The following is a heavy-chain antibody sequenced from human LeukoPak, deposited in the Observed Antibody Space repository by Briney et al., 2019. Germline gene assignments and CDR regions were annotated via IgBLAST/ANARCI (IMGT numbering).Heavy chain of an antibody. CDR1: GGSISSSNW. CDR2: IHHSGTT. Sequence: SETLSLTCAVSGGSISSSNWWSWVRQPPGKGLEWIGEIHHSGTTYYSPSLKSRVTISADASKNEFFLSLASVTAADTALYYCAREVGADWGRGLDSWGQGIQVTV. V-gene: IGHV4-4*02. J-gene: IGHJ4*02. CDR3: AREVGADWGRGLDS. D-gene: IGHD7-27*01.